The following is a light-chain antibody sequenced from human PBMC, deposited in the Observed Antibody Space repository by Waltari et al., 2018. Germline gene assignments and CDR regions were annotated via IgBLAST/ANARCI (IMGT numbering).Light chain of an antibody. CDR3: EQGYVTPRT. CDR2: GAS. V-gene: IGKV1-39*01. J-gene: IGKJ2*01. CDR1: QSVNNY. Sequence: DIQMTQSPSSLSASVGDRVTITCRASQSVNNYLHWYQQKAGKAPKLLIYGASSLHSGGPSRFSGSGSGTDFTLTISGLQAEDFATYYCEQGYVTPRTFGQGTKLEI.